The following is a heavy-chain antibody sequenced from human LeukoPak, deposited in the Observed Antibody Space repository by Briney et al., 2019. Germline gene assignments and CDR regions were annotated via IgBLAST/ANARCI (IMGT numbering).Heavy chain of an antibody. J-gene: IGHJ4*02. D-gene: IGHD3-10*01. CDR3: AKDYGSGSYSNPIFYY. CDR2: IYSGGST. Sequence: GGSLRLSCAASGFTVSSNYMSWVRQAPGKGLEWVSVIYSGGSTYYADSVKGRFTISRDNSKSTLYLQMNSLRAEDTAVYYCAKDYGSGSYSNPIFYYWGQGTLVTVSS. CDR1: GFTVSSNY. V-gene: IGHV3-66*02.